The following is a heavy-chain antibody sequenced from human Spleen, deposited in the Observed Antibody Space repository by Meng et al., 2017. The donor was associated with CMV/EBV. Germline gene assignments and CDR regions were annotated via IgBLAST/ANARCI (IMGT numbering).Heavy chain of an antibody. V-gene: IGHV4-61*01. Sequence: SETLSLTCTVSGGSVSHGSNYWSWIRQPPGKGLEWIGYIHSSGSANYNPSLRSRVTLSLDTSKNQFSLKLISVTAADTAVYYCARRPWGGLDYWGQGALVTVSS. CDR2: IHSSGSA. CDR1: GGSVSHGSNY. CDR3: ARRPWGGLDY. J-gene: IGHJ4*02. D-gene: IGHD3-16*01.